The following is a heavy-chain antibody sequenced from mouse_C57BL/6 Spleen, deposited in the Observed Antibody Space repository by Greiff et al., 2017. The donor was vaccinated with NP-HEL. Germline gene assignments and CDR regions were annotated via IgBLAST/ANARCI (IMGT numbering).Heavy chain of an antibody. Sequence: VQLVESGPGLVQPSQSLSITCTVSGFSLTSYGVHWVRQSPGKGLEWLGVIWSGGSTDYNAAFISRLSISKDNSKSQVFFKMNSLQADDTAIYYCARRGGTGSPFAYWGQGTLVTVSA. D-gene: IGHD4-1*01. J-gene: IGHJ3*01. V-gene: IGHV2-2*01. CDR1: GFSLTSYG. CDR3: ARRGGTGSPFAY. CDR2: IWSGGST.